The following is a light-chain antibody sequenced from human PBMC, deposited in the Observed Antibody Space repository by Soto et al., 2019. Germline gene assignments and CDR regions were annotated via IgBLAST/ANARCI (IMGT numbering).Light chain of an antibody. Sequence: DIILTQSPGTLSLSPGDRATLSCRASQSVSSSFFAWYQQRPGQAPRLLIHGVSSMATGIPDRFIGSGSGTDFTLTINRLEPEDFALYFCQQYGSAPFTFGPGTKLEIK. V-gene: IGKV3-20*01. J-gene: IGKJ3*01. CDR1: QSVSSSF. CDR3: QQYGSAPFT. CDR2: GVS.